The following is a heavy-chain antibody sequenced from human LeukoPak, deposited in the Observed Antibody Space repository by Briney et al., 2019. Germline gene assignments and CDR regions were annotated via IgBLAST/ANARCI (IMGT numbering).Heavy chain of an antibody. J-gene: IGHJ4*02. D-gene: IGHD6-13*01. CDR3: AREPLYSSSWYLDY. V-gene: IGHV4-39*02. Sequence: PSETLSLTCTVSGGSISSSSYYWGWIRQPPGKGLEWIGSIYYSGSTYYNPSLKSRVTISVDTSKNQFSLKLSSVTAADTAVYYCAREPLYSSSWYLDYWGQGTLVTVSS. CDR1: GGSISSSSYY. CDR2: IYYSGST.